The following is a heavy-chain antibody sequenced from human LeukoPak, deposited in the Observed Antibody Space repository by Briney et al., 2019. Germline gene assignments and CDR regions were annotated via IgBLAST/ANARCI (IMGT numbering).Heavy chain of an antibody. J-gene: IGHJ3*02. CDR3: ARDPANGRPDAYDI. V-gene: IGHV1-46*01. Sequence: ASVKVSCKASGYTFTTYLIHWVRQAPGQGLEWMGELHPVTGGTNYAQKFQGRVTMTRDTSTSTVYLELSSLTSEDTAVYFCARDPANGRPDAYDIWGQGTRVTVSS. D-gene: IGHD1-26*01. CDR1: GYTFTTYL. CDR2: LHPVTGGT.